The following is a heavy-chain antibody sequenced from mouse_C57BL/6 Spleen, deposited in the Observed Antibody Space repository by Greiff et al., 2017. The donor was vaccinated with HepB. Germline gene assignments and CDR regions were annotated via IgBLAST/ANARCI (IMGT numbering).Heavy chain of an antibody. V-gene: IGHV1-80*01. CDR3: ARSAYDYDGAWFAY. CDR1: GYAFSSYW. J-gene: IGHJ3*01. Sequence: QVQLQQSGAELVKPGASVKISCKASGYAFSSYWMNWVKQRPGKGLEWIGQIYPGDGDTNYNGKFKGKATLTADKSSSTAYMQLSSLTSEDSAVYFCARSAYDYDGAWFAYWGQGTLVTVSA. CDR2: IYPGDGDT. D-gene: IGHD2-4*01.